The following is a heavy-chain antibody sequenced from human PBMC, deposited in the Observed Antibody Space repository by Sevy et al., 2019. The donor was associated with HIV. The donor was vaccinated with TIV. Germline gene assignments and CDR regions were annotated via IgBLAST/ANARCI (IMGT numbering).Heavy chain of an antibody. CDR3: ARLWEGLIDY. D-gene: IGHD3-3*01. CDR1: GGSISSSSYY. Sequence: SETLSLTCTVSGGSISSSSYYWGWIRQPPEKGLEWIGSIYYSGSTYFNPSLKSRITISVDTSKNQFSLKLSSVTAADTAVYYCARLWEGLIDYWGQGTLVTVSS. J-gene: IGHJ4*02. V-gene: IGHV4-39*01. CDR2: IYYSGST.